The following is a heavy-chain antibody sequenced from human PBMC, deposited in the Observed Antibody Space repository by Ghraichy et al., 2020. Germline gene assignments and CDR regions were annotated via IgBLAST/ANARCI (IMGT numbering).Heavy chain of an antibody. J-gene: IGHJ6*02. CDR1: GGSISSYY. D-gene: IGHD2-2*01. CDR2: IYYSGST. Sequence: SETLSLTCTVSGGSISSYYWSLIRQPPGKGLEWIGYIYYSGSTNYNPSLKSRVTISVDTSKNQFSLKLSSVTAADTAVYYCARVRTAAPGPYYYYGMDVWCQGTTVTVSS. V-gene: IGHV4-59*01. CDR3: ARVRTAAPGPYYYYGMDV.